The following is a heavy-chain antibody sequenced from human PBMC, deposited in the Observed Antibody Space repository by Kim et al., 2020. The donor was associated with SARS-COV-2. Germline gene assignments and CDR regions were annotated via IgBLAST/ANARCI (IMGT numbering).Heavy chain of an antibody. CDR3: ARDTVAATPPGMDV. J-gene: IGHJ6*02. CDR1: GYTFTSYG. D-gene: IGHD2-15*01. V-gene: IGHV1-18*01. Sequence: ASVKVSCKASGYTFTSYGISWVRQAPGQGLEWMGWISAYNGNTNYAPKLQGRVTMTTDTSPSTAYMELRSLRSDDTAVYNSARDTVAATPPGMDVWGQGTTVTVSS. CDR2: ISAYNGNT.